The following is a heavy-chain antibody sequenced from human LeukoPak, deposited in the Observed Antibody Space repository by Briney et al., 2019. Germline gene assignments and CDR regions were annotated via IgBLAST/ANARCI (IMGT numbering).Heavy chain of an antibody. CDR2: ISGSGGST. J-gene: IGHJ1*01. D-gene: IGHD2-2*01. Sequence: GGSLRLSCAASGFTFSSNAMSGVRQAPGKGLEGVAAISGSGGSTYYADSVKGRFTISRDNSKNTLYLQTNSLRAEDTAVYYCAKFLSTKPSEYFQHWGQGTLVTVSS. V-gene: IGHV3-23*01. CDR1: GFTFSSNA. CDR3: AKFLSTKPSEYFQH.